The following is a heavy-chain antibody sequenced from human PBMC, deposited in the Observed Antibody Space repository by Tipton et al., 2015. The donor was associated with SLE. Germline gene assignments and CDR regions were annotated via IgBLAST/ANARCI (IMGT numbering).Heavy chain of an antibody. V-gene: IGHV4-38-2*01. CDR3: ARLSSSGWGLEVALGLGYFDY. Sequence: PGLVKPSETLSLTCAVSDYSISSNYYWGWIRQPPGKGLEWIGSIYHSGITYYSSSLKSRVTISVDTSKNQFSLRLSSVSAADTAVYYCARLSSSGWGLEVALGLGYFDYWGQGILVTVSS. D-gene: IGHD2-21*01. CDR2: IYHSGIT. CDR1: DYSISSNYY. J-gene: IGHJ4*02.